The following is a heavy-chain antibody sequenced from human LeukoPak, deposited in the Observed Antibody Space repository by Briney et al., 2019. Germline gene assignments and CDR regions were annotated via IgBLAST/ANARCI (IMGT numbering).Heavy chain of an antibody. Sequence: ASVKVSSKASGYTFTSYGISWVRQAPGQGLEWMGWISAYNGNTNYAQKLQGRVTMTTDTSTSTAYMELRSLRSDDTAVYYCAGWYRSGVSWFDPWGQGTLVTVSS. CDR1: GYTFTSYG. V-gene: IGHV1-18*01. CDR2: ISAYNGNT. D-gene: IGHD6-19*01. J-gene: IGHJ5*02. CDR3: AGWYRSGVSWFDP.